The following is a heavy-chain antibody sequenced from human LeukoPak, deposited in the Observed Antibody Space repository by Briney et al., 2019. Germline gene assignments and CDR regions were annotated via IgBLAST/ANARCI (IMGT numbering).Heavy chain of an antibody. CDR3: ARVLYGLGRLDY. J-gene: IGHJ4*02. Sequence: SETLSLACAVYGGSFSGYYWSWIRQPPGKGLEWIGEINHSGSTNYNPSLKSRVTISVDTSKNQFSLKLSSVTAADTAVYYCARVLYGLGRLDYWGQGTLVTVSS. V-gene: IGHV4-34*01. D-gene: IGHD4-17*01. CDR2: INHSGST. CDR1: GGSFSGYY.